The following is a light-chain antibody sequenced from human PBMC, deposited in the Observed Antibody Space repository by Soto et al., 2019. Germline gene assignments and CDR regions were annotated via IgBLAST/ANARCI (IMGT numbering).Light chain of an antibody. CDR3: QQFSSSPLT. CDR1: QSVSSY. CDR2: DAS. Sequence: LTRYRRSVSLAPRERATVSGGASQSVSSYLAWYQQKPGQAPRLLIYDASNRATGIPDRFSGSGSGTDFTLTISRLEPEDFAVYFCQQFSSSPLTFGGGTKVDIK. V-gene: IGKV3-20*01. J-gene: IGKJ4*01.